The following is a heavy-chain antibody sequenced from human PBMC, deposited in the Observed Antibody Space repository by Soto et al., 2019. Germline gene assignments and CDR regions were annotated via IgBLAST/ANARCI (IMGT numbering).Heavy chain of an antibody. CDR3: ARELLLNWFDP. CDR2: ISYDGSNK. CDR1: GFTFSSYA. Sequence: PGGSLRLSCAASGFTFSSYAMHWVRQAPGKGLEWVAVISYDGSNKYYADSVKGRFTISRDNSKNTRYLQMNSLRAEDTAVYYCARELLLNWFDPWGQGTLVTVSS. V-gene: IGHV3-30-3*01. J-gene: IGHJ5*02. D-gene: IGHD2-15*01.